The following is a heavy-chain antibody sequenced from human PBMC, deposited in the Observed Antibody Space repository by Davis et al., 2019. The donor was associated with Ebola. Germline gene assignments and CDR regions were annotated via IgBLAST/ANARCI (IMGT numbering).Heavy chain of an antibody. D-gene: IGHD2-15*01. V-gene: IGHV4-34*01. CDR1: GGSFSGYY. J-gene: IGHJ4*02. CDR2: INHSGST. CDR3: ARGPDIVVVVAATNFDY. Sequence: MPSETLSLTCAVYGGSFSGYYWNWIRQPPGKGLEWIGEINHSGSTNYTPSLKSRVTISVDTSKNQFSLKLSSVTAADTAVYYCARGPDIVVVVAATNFDYWGQGTLVTVSS.